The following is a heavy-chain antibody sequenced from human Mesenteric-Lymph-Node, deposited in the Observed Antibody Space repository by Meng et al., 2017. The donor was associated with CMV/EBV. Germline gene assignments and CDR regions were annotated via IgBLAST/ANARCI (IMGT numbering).Heavy chain of an antibody. D-gene: IGHD1-20*01. CDR2: INWNGGST. CDR1: GFTFDDYG. CDR3: ARAGLTGNPPYY. Sequence: GESLKISCAASGFTFDDYGMSWVRQAPGKGLEWVSGINWNGGSTGYADSVKGRFTISRDNAKNSLYLQMNSLRAEDTALYYCARAGLTGNPPYYWGQGTLVTVSS. V-gene: IGHV3-20*04. J-gene: IGHJ4*02.